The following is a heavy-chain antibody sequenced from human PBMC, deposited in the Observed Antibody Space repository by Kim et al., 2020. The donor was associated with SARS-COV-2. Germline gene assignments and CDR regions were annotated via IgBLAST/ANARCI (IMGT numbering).Heavy chain of an antibody. V-gene: IGHV3-53*04. D-gene: IGHD3-22*01. Sequence: GGSLRLSCAASGFTVSSNYMSWVRQAPGKGLEWVSVIYSGGSTYYADSVKGRFTISRHNSKNTLYLQMNSLRAEDTAVYYCARFNHYYDSSGYCFNAFDIWGQGTMVTVSS. CDR2: IYSGGST. CDR1: GFTVSSNY. CDR3: ARFNHYYDSSGYCFNAFDI. J-gene: IGHJ3*02.